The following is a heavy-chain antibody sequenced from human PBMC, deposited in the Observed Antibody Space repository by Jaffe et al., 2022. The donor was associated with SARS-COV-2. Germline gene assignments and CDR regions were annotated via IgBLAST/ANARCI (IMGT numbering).Heavy chain of an antibody. CDR3: ARDVPRSIAVAGTYYYGMDV. Sequence: EVQLVESGGGLVQPGGSLRLSCAASGFTFSSYWMSWVRQAPGKGLEWVANIKQDGSEKYYVDSVKGRFTISRDNAKNSLYLQMNSLRAEDTAVYYCARDVPRSIAVAGTYYYGMDVWGQGTTVTVSS. V-gene: IGHV3-7*01. CDR1: GFTFSSYW. J-gene: IGHJ6*02. CDR2: IKQDGSEK. D-gene: IGHD6-19*01.